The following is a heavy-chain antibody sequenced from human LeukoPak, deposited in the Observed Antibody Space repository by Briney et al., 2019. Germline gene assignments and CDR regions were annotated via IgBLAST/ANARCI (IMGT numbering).Heavy chain of an antibody. J-gene: IGHJ6*03. CDR3: AMISGSYYSGYYYYMDV. Sequence: ASVKVSCKASGYTFTSYYMHWVRQAPGQGLEWMGIINPSGGSTSYAQKFQGRVTMTRDMPTSTVYMELSSLRSEDTAVYYCAMISGSYYSGYYYYMDVWGKGTTVTVSS. CDR2: INPSGGST. CDR1: GYTFTSYY. V-gene: IGHV1-46*01. D-gene: IGHD1-26*01.